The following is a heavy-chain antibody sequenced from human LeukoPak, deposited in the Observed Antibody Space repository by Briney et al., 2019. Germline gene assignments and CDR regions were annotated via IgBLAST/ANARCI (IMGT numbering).Heavy chain of an antibody. CDR1: GGSLSSSNW. Sequence: SETLSLTCAVSGGSLSSSNWWSWVRQPPGKGLEGIGEIYHRGSTNYNPSLKSQVTISVDKSKNQFSQKLSSVTAADTAVYYWTRDLGYYDRSSDYWGWGNLPSVS. V-gene: IGHV4-4*02. CDR3: TRDLGYYDRSSDY. CDR2: IYHRGST. J-gene: IGHJ4*02. D-gene: IGHD3-22*01.